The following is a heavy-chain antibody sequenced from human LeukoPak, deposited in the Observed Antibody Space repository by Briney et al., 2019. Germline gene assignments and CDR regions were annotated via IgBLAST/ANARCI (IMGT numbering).Heavy chain of an antibody. CDR2: INPNSGGT. D-gene: IGHD1-26*01. V-gene: IGHV1-2*02. CDR1: GYTFTGYY. CDR3: ARESLVGASGAFDI. Sequence: ASVKVSCKASGYTFTGYYMHWVRQAPGQGLEWMGWINPNSGGTNYAQKFQGRVTMTRDTSISTAYMELSRLRSDDTAVYYCARESLVGASGAFDIWGQGTMVTVSS. J-gene: IGHJ3*02.